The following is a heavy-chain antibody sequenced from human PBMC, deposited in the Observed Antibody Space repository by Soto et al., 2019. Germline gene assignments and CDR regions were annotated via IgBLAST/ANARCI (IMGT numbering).Heavy chain of an antibody. CDR1: GYTFIYFW. CDR2: IYPGASDI. CDR3: SRHFLGSGYAVGFDY. J-gene: IGHJ4*02. Sequence: PGESLKISCQASGYTFIYFWVAWVRQVPGKGLEWMGVIYPGASDIRYSPSFEGHVTISADKSTNTAYLQWSSLEAADTAIYYCSRHFLGSGYAVGFDYWGQGTLVTVSS. V-gene: IGHV5-51*01. D-gene: IGHD5-12*01.